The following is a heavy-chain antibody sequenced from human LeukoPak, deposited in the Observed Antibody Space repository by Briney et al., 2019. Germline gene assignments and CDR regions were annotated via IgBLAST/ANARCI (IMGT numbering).Heavy chain of an antibody. CDR3: TRGKYSGFDI. CDR1: GDSVVTNNVA. D-gene: IGHD2-21*01. V-gene: IGHV6-1*01. J-gene: IGHJ3*02. Sequence: SQTLSLTCAISGDSVVTNNVAWNWIRQSPSRGLEGLGRTYLRSKWYNEYAVSVKSRITINPNTSRNHFSLQLNSVIPEDTAVYYCTRGKYSGFDIWGQGTMVTVSS. CDR2: TYLRSKWYN.